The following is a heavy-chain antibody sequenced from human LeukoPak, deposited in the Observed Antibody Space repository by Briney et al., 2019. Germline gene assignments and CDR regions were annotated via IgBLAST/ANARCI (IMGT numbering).Heavy chain of an antibody. V-gene: IGHV1-69*06. Sequence: ASVKVSSMHSRGTFSSYAIRWVRQAPRQGREWMGEIIPIFGTANYAQKLQGRVTITEDKSPSPAYVELSSLGSEDTAEYCCLSGGFWSRYPIVDYWGQGNLVTVSS. CDR2: IIPIFGTA. D-gene: IGHD3-3*01. CDR1: RGTFSSYA. J-gene: IGHJ4*02. CDR3: LSGGFWSRYPIVDY.